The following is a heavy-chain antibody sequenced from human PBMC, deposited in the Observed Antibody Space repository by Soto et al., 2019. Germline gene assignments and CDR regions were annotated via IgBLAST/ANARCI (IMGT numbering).Heavy chain of an antibody. J-gene: IGHJ6*02. Sequence: GGSLRLSCAASGFTISSYTMSWARQATGKGLEWVSAISGSGCSTYYADSVKGRFTISRDNSKNTLYLQMNSLRAEDTAVYYCARDLNAGCTYCGGDCPPGYYYYYYGMDVWGQGTTVTVSS. CDR1: GFTISSYT. CDR2: ISGSGCST. V-gene: IGHV3-23*01. CDR3: ARDLNAGCTYCGGDCPPGYYYYYYGMDV. D-gene: IGHD2-21*02.